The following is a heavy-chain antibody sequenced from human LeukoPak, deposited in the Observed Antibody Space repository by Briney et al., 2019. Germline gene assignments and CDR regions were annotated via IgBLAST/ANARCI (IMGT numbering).Heavy chain of an antibody. J-gene: IGHJ3*02. CDR1: GYRFAAYY. CDR2: ISPNNGAT. CDR3: ARDRADNWDRSGYYPDAFDM. D-gene: IGHD3-22*01. Sequence: ASVKVSCKASGYRFAAYYIHWVRQAPGQGPEWMGWISPNNGATKYAQRFQGRVTIAWDTSISTAHMELRRLTSDDTAVYYCARDRADNWDRSGYYPDAFDMWGQGTMVTVS. V-gene: IGHV1-2*02.